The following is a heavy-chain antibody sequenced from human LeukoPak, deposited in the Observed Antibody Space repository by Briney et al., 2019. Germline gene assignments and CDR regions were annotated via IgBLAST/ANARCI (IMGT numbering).Heavy chain of an antibody. Sequence: GGSLRLSCAASGFMFGSYAMHWVRQAPGKGLEWVAVISYEGTNKHYADSVKGRVTISRDNPKNTLYLQMDSLRAEDTAVYYCARVRAASGWYSVDYWGQGTLVTVSS. D-gene: IGHD6-19*01. CDR1: GFMFGSYA. CDR3: ARVRAASGWYSVDY. J-gene: IGHJ4*02. V-gene: IGHV3-30*04. CDR2: ISYEGTNK.